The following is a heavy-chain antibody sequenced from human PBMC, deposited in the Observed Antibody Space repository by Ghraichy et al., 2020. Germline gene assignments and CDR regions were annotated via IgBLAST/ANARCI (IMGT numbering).Heavy chain of an antibody. CDR1: GYTFTSYA. CDR2: INAGNGNT. Sequence: ASVKVSCKASGYTFTSYAMHWVRQAPGQRLEWMGWINAGNGNTKYSQKFQGRVTITRDTSASTAYMELSSLRSEDTAVYYCARDRRYYDSSGSPYYYYYMDVWGKGTTVTVSS. D-gene: IGHD3-22*01. CDR3: ARDRRYYDSSGSPYYYYYMDV. V-gene: IGHV1-3*01. J-gene: IGHJ6*03.